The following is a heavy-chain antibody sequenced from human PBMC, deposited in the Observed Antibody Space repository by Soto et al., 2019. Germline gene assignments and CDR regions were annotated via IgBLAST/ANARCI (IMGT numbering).Heavy chain of an antibody. V-gene: IGHV4-34*01. D-gene: IGHD6-13*01. CDR2: INRSGST. CDR1: GGSFSGYY. CDR3: ARGERYSNR. Sequence: QVQLQQWGAGLLKPSETLSLTCAVYGGSFSGYYRSWVRQPPGKGLEWIGEINRSGSTNYNPSFTSRATLSVDSSKNQFSLKLSSVTAADTAVYYCARGERYSNRWGQGTMVTVSS. J-gene: IGHJ3*01.